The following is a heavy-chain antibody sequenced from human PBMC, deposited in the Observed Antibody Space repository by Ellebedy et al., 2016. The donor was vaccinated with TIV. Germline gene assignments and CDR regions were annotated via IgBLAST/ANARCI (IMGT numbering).Heavy chain of an antibody. Sequence: AASVKVSCKASGGTFSNYVISWVRQAPGQGLAWMGGIIPLFGTANYAQKFQGRVTITADDSTSTAYMELSSLRSEDTAIYYCARPREEKHDSKGAEYFQHWGQGTLVTVSS. CDR1: GGTFSNYV. J-gene: IGHJ1*01. CDR3: ARPREEKHDSKGAEYFQH. D-gene: IGHD3-22*01. V-gene: IGHV1-69*13. CDR2: IIPLFGTA.